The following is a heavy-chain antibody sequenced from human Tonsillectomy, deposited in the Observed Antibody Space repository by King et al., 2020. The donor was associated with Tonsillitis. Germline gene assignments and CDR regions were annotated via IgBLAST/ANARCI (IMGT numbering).Heavy chain of an antibody. CDR2: FHDSGHT. CDR3: VTGAGWLPDY. D-gene: IGHD3-22*01. J-gene: IGHJ4*02. V-gene: IGHV4-59*01. CDR1: GGSISNNY. Sequence: VQLQESGPGLVKPSETLSLTCTVSGGSISNNYLNWLRQPPGKGLEWIGLFHDSGHTNYNPSLKSRVTMSADTSKNQFSLNLSSVTAADTAVYYCVTGAGWLPDYWGQGTLVTVSS.